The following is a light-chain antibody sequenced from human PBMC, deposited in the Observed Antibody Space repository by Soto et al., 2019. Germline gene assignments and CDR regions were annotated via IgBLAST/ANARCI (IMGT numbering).Light chain of an antibody. CDR1: QGISNE. J-gene: IGKJ1*01. CDR3: LQYNSYS. CDR2: GAS. Sequence: IQMTQSPSSLSASVGDRVTITCRASQGISNELGWYQQRPGKAPKVLIYGASNLQSGVPSRFSGSASGTDFTLTISSLQPEDFATYYCLQYNSYSFGQGTKVDIK. V-gene: IGKV1-6*01.